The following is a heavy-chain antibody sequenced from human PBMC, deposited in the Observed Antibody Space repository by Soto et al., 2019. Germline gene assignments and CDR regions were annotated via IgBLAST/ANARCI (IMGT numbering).Heavy chain of an antibody. CDR2: IIPIFGTA. J-gene: IGHJ6*02. Sequence: SVKVSCKASGGTFSSYSISWVLQAPGQGLEWMGGIIPIFGTANYAQKFQGRVTITADESTSTAYMELSSLRSEDTAVYYCARALAAAAPRDGMDVWGQGTTVTVSS. CDR1: GGTFSSYS. CDR3: ARALAAAAPRDGMDV. V-gene: IGHV1-69*13. D-gene: IGHD6-13*01.